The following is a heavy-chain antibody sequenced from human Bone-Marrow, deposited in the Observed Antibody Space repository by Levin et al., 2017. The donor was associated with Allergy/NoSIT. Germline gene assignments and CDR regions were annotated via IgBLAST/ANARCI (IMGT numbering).Heavy chain of an antibody. D-gene: IGHD1-26*01. V-gene: IGHV4-34*01. CDR2: INHNGSP. J-gene: IGHJ4*02. CDR1: DGSSNDYY. Sequence: PGGSLRLSCSMSDGSSNDYYWTWIRQPPGKGLEWIGEINHNGSPIYNPSLKSRVAISVDTSKNQLSLKLTSVTAADTAIYYCARGTFQAWEVCFRWGQGTLVTVSS. CDR3: ARGTFQAWEVCFR.